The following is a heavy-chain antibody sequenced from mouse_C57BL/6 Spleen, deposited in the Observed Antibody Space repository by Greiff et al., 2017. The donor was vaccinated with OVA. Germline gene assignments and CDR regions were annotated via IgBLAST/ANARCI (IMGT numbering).Heavy chain of an antibody. CDR3: ARGAGTNCDY. CDR2: IYPGDGDT. CDR1: GYAFSSSW. J-gene: IGHJ2*01. Sequence: VQLQESGPELVKPGASVKISCKASGYAFSSSWLTWVKQRPGKGLEWIGRIYPGDGDTHYTGKFKGKATLTADKSTSTAYMQLSSLTSEDSAVYFCARGAGTNCDYWGQGTTLTVSS. V-gene: IGHV1-82*01. D-gene: IGHD4-1*01.